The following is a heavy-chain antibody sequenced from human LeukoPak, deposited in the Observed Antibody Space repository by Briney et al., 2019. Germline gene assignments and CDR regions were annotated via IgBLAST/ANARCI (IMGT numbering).Heavy chain of an antibody. J-gene: IGHJ3*02. D-gene: IGHD2-15*01. V-gene: IGHV5-51*01. CDR3: ARTLGYCSGGSCHNAFDI. Sequence: GESLKISCKGSGYSFTSYWIGCVRQMPGKGLEWMGIIYPGDSDTRYSPSFQGQVTISADKSISTAYLQWSSLKASDTAMYYCARTLGYCSGGSCHNAFDIWGQGTMVTVSS. CDR1: GYSFTSYW. CDR2: IYPGDSDT.